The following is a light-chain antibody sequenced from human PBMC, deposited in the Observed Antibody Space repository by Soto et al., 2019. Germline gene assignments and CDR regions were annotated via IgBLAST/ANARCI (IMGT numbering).Light chain of an antibody. Sequence: QSALTQPASVSGSPGQSITISCTGTSSDVGGYNYVSWYQQHPGKAPKLMIYDVSNRPSGVSNRFSGSKSGTTASLTISGLEAEDEDDYYYSSYTSSSTILYVFGTGTKLTVL. CDR3: SSYTSSSTILYV. V-gene: IGLV2-14*01. CDR1: SSDVGGYNY. J-gene: IGLJ1*01. CDR2: DVS.